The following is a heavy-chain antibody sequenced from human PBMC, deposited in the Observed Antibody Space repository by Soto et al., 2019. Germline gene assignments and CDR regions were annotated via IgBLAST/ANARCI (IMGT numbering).Heavy chain of an antibody. D-gene: IGHD1-26*01. Sequence: EEQLLESGGGLVHLGGSRRLSCAASGFTFSSYWMTWVRQAPGKGLEWVANIKHDGSEKYYVDSVKGRFTISRDNARNSVFLEMKSLRAEDTAVYSCVRDRSGSYLEGFDYWGQGTLVTVSS. CDR3: VRDRSGSYLEGFDY. V-gene: IGHV3-7*01. CDR2: IKHDGSEK. CDR1: GFTFSSYW. J-gene: IGHJ4*02.